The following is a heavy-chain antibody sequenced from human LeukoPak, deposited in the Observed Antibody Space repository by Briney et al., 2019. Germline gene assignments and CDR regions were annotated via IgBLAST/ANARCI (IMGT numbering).Heavy chain of an antibody. Sequence: GGSLRLSCAASGFTFSSYSMNWARQAPGKGLEWVSSISSSSSYIYYADSVKGRFTISRDNAKNSLYLQMNSLRAEDTAVYYCARDRYYYDSSGYYFDYWGQGTLVTVSS. V-gene: IGHV3-21*01. CDR2: ISSSSSYI. CDR1: GFTFSSYS. CDR3: ARDRYYYDSSGYYFDY. D-gene: IGHD3-22*01. J-gene: IGHJ4*02.